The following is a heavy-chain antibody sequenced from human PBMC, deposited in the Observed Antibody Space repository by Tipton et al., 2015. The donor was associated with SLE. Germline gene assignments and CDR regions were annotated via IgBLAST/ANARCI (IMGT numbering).Heavy chain of an antibody. Sequence: TLSLTCTVSGGSISSYYWSWFRQPPGKGLEWIGYIYYSGSTNYNPSLKSRVTISVDTSKNQFSLKLSSVTAADTAVYYCARGPSSGRGYYMDVWGKGTTVTVSS. J-gene: IGHJ6*03. CDR1: GGSISSYY. CDR3: ARGPSSGRGYYMDV. V-gene: IGHV4-59*01. CDR2: IYYSGST. D-gene: IGHD3-22*01.